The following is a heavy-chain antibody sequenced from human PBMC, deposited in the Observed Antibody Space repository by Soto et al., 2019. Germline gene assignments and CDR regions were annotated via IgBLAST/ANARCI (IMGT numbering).Heavy chain of an antibody. CDR2: VSLNTGNT. D-gene: IGHD3-16*01. V-gene: IGHV1-8*01. Sequence: QVQLVQSGAEVKKPGASVMVSCEASGDTFTNYEINWVRQATGQGLEWLGWVSLNTGNTGYAQRFQGRVSMTANPSISTAYMELSSLRSEDTAVYSCATVPRGSRYFYYLDVWGKGTTVIVSS. CDR1: GDTFTNYE. J-gene: IGHJ6*03. CDR3: ATVPRGSRYFYYLDV.